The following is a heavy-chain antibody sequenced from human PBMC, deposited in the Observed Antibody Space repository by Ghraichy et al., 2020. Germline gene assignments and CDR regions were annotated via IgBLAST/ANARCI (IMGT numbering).Heavy chain of an antibody. CDR2: IYWNDDK. CDR1: GFSLSTSGVG. J-gene: IGHJ6*02. Sequence: SGPTLVKPTQTLTLTCTFSGFSLSTSGVGVGWIRQPPGKALEWLALIYWNDDKRYSPSLKSRLTITKDTSKNQVVLTMTNMDPVDTATYYCARTPYSSGWYGTWDMGREDYGMDVWGQGTTVTVSS. CDR3: ARTPYSSGWYGTWDMGREDYGMDV. D-gene: IGHD6-19*01. V-gene: IGHV2-5*01.